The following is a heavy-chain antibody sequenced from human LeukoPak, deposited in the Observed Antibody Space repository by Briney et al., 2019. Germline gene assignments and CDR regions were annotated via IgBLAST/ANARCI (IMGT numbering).Heavy chain of an antibody. CDR1: GGSISSSSYY. V-gene: IGHV4-39*07. D-gene: IGHD6-13*01. J-gene: IGHJ4*01. Sequence: PSETLSLTCTVSGGSISSSSYYWGWIRQPPGKGLEWIGSIYNSGSTNYNPSLKSRVTISVDTSKNQFSLKLSSVTAADTAVYYCARGGYSSSWYSRPGISRPVRLYFDYWGHGTLVTVSS. CDR3: ARGGYSSSWYSRPGISRPVRLYFDY. CDR2: IYNSGST.